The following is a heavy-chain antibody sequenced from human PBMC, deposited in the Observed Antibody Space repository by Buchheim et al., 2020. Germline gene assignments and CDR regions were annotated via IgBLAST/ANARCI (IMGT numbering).Heavy chain of an antibody. J-gene: IGHJ4*02. CDR1: GFTFSDSP. CDR3: TRAYGYGTDY. V-gene: IGHV3-73*01. CDR2: IRGKAQNYAT. D-gene: IGHD1-1*01. Sequence: EVQLVESGGGLVQPGGSLKLSCEGSGFTFSDSPMHWVRQASGKGLEWVGRIRGKAQNYATAYAASLRGRFTVSRADLKNTAYLQMNSLKTDDTAVYYCTRAYGYGTDYWGQGTL.